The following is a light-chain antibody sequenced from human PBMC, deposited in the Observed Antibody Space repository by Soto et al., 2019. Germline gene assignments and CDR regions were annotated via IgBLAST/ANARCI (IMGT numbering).Light chain of an antibody. V-gene: IGKV1-5*01. CDR3: QHYSTHPWR. Sequence: EIEMTDSSSTLSACGGDRINITCRASQSISSWLAWYQQKPGKAPKVLIFDASSLESGVPSRFSVSGSATEFTLAISSRQPDDFATAFCQHYSTHPWRLAQGTKVDIK. CDR1: QSISSW. CDR2: DAS. J-gene: IGKJ1*01.